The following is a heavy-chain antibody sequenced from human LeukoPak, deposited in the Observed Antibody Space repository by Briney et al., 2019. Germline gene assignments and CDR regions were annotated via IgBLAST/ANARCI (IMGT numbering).Heavy chain of an antibody. CDR1: GFTFSSYG. CDR2: ISYDGSNK. V-gene: IGHV3-30*18. CDR3: AKEGASGSSSWYRRYFDY. Sequence: GGSLRLSCAASGFTFSSYGMHWVRQAPGKGLEGVAVISYDGSNKYYADSVKGRFTISRDNSKNTLYLQMNSPRAEDTAVYYCAKEGASGSSSWYRRYFDYWGQGTLVTVS. J-gene: IGHJ4*02. D-gene: IGHD6-13*01.